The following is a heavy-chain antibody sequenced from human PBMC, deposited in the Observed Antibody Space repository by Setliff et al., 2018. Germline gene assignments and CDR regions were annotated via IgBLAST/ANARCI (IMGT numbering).Heavy chain of an antibody. Sequence: GGSLRLSCAASGFTFSNYRMHWVRQAPGKGLEWVAVIWHDGGDKYHADSVKGRFTISRDNSKNTLYLQMNSLRPEDTAVYYCARTCSGSGCYAGLESWGQGTPVTVSS. CDR3: ARTCSGSGCYAGLES. D-gene: IGHD2-15*01. CDR2: IWHDGGDK. CDR1: GFTFSNYR. J-gene: IGHJ4*02. V-gene: IGHV3-33*08.